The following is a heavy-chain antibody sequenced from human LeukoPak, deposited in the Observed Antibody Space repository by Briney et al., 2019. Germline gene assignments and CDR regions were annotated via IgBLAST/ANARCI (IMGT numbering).Heavy chain of an antibody. V-gene: IGHV3-48*01. CDR1: GFTFSSYS. J-gene: IGHJ4*02. CDR3: ARDHDSSSCPYFDY. Sequence: QSGGSLRLSRAASGFTFSSYSMNWVRQAPGKGLEWVSYISSSSSTIYYADSVKGRFTISRDNAKNSLYLQMNSLRAEDTAVYYCARDHDSSSCPYFDYWGQGTLVTVSS. CDR2: ISSSSSTI. D-gene: IGHD6-13*01.